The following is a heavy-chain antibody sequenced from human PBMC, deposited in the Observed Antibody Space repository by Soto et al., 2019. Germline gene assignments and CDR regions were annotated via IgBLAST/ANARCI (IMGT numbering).Heavy chain of an antibody. Sequence: QVQLVESGGSVVQPGRSLRLSCEASGFTFTSYAMHWVRQAPGKGLEWVAVISYDGINEYYADSVKGRFTISRDNSKNTLFLQMSSLRVEDTAVYYCARDRLRLGELSLIGYFDYWGHGTLVTVSS. J-gene: IGHJ4*01. CDR3: ARDRLRLGELSLIGYFDY. D-gene: IGHD3-16*02. CDR1: GFTFTSYA. CDR2: ISYDGINE. V-gene: IGHV3-30*15.